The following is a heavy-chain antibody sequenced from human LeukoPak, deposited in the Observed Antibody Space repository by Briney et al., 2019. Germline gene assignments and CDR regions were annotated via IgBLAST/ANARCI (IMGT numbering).Heavy chain of an antibody. CDR3: AKGGRDMGPLGYFDY. V-gene: IGHV3-23*01. J-gene: IGHJ4*02. CDR1: GFTFSSYA. CDR2: ISGSGGST. D-gene: IGHD3-9*01. Sequence: GGSLRLSCAASGFTFSSYAMSWVRQAPGKGLEWVSAISGSGGSTYYADSVKGRFTISRYNSKNTLYLQMNSLRAEDTAVYYCAKGGRDMGPLGYFDYWGQGTLVTVSS.